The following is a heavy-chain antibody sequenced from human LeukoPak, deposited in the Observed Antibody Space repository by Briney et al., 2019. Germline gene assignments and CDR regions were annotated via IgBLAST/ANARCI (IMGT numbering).Heavy chain of an antibody. V-gene: IGHV3-53*01. D-gene: IGHD4-17*01. Sequence: PGGSLRLSCAASGFSVSSNFMTWVRQAPGKGLEWVSVIFSGGSTYYADSVKGRFTITRDNSNNTVYLQMNSLRVEDTAVYYCARAPTVTTYKVDYYYGMDVWGQGTTVTVSS. CDR2: IFSGGST. CDR1: GFSVSSNF. J-gene: IGHJ6*02. CDR3: ARAPTVTTYKVDYYYGMDV.